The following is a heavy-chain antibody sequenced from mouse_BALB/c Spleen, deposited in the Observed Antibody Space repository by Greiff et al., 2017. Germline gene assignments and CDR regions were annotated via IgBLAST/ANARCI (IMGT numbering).Heavy chain of an antibody. V-gene: IGHV2-5-1*01. J-gene: IGHJ4*01. CDR1: GFSLTSYG. D-gene: IGHD1-1*01. Sequence: VKLVESGPSLVQPSQSLSITCTVSGFSLTSYGVHWVRQSPGKGLEWLGVIWRGGSTDYNAAFMSRLSITKDNSKSQVFFKMNSLQADDTAIYYCDKNGIRGYAMDYWGQGTSVTVSS. CDR3: DKNGIRGYAMDY. CDR2: IWRGGST.